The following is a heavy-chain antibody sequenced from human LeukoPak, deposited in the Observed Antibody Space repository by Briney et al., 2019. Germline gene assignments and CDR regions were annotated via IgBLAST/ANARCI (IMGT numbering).Heavy chain of an antibody. D-gene: IGHD6-13*01. V-gene: IGHV4-4*07. CDR2: IYNSESI. CDR3: ARDRSSSYTRDWFDP. J-gene: IGHJ5*02. CDR1: GGSINGYY. Sequence: SETLSLTCTVSGGSINGYYWSWIRQPAGKGLEWIGRIYNSESINYNPTLKSRVTMSIDTSKNQFSLKLNSVTAADTAVYYCARDRSSSYTRDWFDPWGQGALVTVSS.